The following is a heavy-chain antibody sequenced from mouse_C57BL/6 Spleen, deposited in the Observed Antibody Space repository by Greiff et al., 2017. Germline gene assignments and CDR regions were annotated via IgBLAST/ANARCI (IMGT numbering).Heavy chain of an antibody. J-gene: IGHJ2*01. Sequence: VQLQQSGPELVKPGASVKIFCKASGYSFPRYYMNWVKQSPEQSLEWIGEINPSTGGTTYNQKFKAKATLTVDKSSSTAYMQLTSLTSEDSAVYYCARAAGYFDYWGQGTTLTVSS. V-gene: IGHV1-42*01. CDR1: GYSFPRYY. CDR3: ARAAGYFDY. CDR2: INPSTGGT.